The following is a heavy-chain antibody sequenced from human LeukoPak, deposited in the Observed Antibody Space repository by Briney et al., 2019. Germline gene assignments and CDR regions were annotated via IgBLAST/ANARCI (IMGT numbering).Heavy chain of an antibody. Sequence: PGGSLRLSCAASGFTFSSYSMNWVCQAPGKGLEWVSSISTSSNYIYYADSVKGRFTISRDNAKNSLYLHMNSLRAEDTAVYYCASTPHSGSGGPYWGQGTLVAVSS. V-gene: IGHV3-21*01. J-gene: IGHJ4*02. CDR2: ISTSSNYI. CDR3: ASTPHSGSGGPY. CDR1: GFTFSSYS. D-gene: IGHD3-10*01.